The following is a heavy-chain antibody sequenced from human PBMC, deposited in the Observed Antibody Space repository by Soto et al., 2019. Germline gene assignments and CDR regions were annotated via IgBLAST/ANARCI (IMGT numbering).Heavy chain of an antibody. D-gene: IGHD3-9*01. V-gene: IGHV1-3*01. CDR3: ARNLRDYDIFTGYYLAYYFDY. Sequence: QVQLVQSGAEVKKPGASVKVSCKASGYTFTSYAMHWVRQAPGQRLEWMGRINAGNGNTKYSQKFQGRVTITRDTSASTAYMEQSSLRSEDTAVYYCARNLRDYDIFTGYYLAYYFDYWGQGTLVTVSS. CDR1: GYTFTSYA. CDR2: INAGNGNT. J-gene: IGHJ4*02.